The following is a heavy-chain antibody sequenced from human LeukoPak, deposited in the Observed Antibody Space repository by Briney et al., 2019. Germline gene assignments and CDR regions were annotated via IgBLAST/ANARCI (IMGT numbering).Heavy chain of an antibody. CDR1: GGTFSSYA. D-gene: IGHD3-9*01. CDR3: ARDPFPPAKYYDILTGYYFSFFDY. J-gene: IGHJ4*02. V-gene: IGHV1-69*04. CDR2: IIPILGIA. Sequence: SVKVSCKASGGTFSSYAISWVRQAPGQGLEWMGRIIPILGIANYAQKFQGRVTITADKSTSTAYMEMSSLRSEDTAVYYCARDPFPPAKYYDILTGYYFSFFDYWAREPWSPSPQ.